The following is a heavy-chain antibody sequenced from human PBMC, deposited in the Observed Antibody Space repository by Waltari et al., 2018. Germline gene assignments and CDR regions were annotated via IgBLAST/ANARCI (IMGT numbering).Heavy chain of an antibody. CDR1: GYTLTELS. J-gene: IGHJ3*02. Sequence: QVQLVQSGAEVKKPGASVKVSCKVSGYTLTELSMHWVRQAPGQGLEWMGRINPNSGGTNYAQKFQGRVTMTRDTSISTAYMELSRLRSDDTAVYYCASSPPDYDAFDIWGQGTMVTVSS. D-gene: IGHD4-17*01. CDR3: ASSPPDYDAFDI. V-gene: IGHV1-2*06. CDR2: INPNSGGT.